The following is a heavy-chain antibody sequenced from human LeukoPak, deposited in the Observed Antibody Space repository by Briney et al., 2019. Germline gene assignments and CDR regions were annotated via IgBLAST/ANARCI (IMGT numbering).Heavy chain of an antibody. CDR2: IYYSGTT. Sequence: SETLSLTCTVSGASVTSGSHYWAWIRQPPGQGLEWIGFIYYSGTTIYNPSLENRITMSLVTSKNQFSLRLNSVTAADTAIYYCARVAPRGGIDRWGQRTLVTVSS. J-gene: IGHJ5*02. CDR3: ARVAPRGGIDR. D-gene: IGHD3-10*01. V-gene: IGHV4-61*01. CDR1: GASVTSGSHY.